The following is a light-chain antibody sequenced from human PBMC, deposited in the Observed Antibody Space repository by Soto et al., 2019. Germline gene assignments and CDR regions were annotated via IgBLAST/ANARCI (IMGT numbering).Light chain of an antibody. CDR2: DAL. J-gene: IGKJ4*01. Sequence: EIVLTQSPATLSLSPGERATLSCRASRSVSIYLAWYQQKPGQAPRLLIYDALSRATGIPARFSGSGSGTDFTLTISNLEPEDFGVYYCQQRSNWPLTFGGGTKVEIK. V-gene: IGKV3-11*01. CDR3: QQRSNWPLT. CDR1: RSVSIY.